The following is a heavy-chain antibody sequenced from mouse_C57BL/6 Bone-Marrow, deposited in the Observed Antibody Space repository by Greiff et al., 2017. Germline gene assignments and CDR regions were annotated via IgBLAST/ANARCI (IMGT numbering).Heavy chain of an antibody. CDR1: GFNIKDDY. CDR2: IDPENGDT. V-gene: IGHV14-4*01. D-gene: IGHD1-1*01. CDR3: TSFITTAELNFDY. J-gene: IGHJ2*01. Sequence: VQLQQSGAELVRPGASVKLSCTAPGFNIKDDYMHWVKQRPEQGLEWIGWIDPENGDTEYASKFQGKATITADTSSNTAYLQLSSLTSEDTAVYYCTSFITTAELNFDYWGQGTTLTVSS.